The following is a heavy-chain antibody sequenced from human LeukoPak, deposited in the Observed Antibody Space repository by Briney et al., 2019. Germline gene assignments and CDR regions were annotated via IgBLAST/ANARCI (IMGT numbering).Heavy chain of an antibody. CDR2: INHSGST. CDR1: GYSISSGYY. J-gene: IGHJ4*02. V-gene: IGHV4-38-2*02. CDR3: ARGKSYVNYFDY. D-gene: IGHD1-26*01. Sequence: SETLSLTCSVSGYSISSGYYWGWIRQPPGKGLEWIGEINHSGSTNYNPSLKSRVTISVDTSKNQFSLKLSSVTAADTAVYYCARGKSYVNYFDYWGQGTLVTVSS.